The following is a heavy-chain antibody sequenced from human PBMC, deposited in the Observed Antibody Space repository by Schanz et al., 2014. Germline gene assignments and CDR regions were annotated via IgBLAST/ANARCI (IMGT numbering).Heavy chain of an antibody. CDR3: AKQIHYDILTVTRN. J-gene: IGHJ4*02. V-gene: IGHV3-23*04. Sequence: EVQLVESGGGVVQPGRSLRLSCAASGFIFSSYGLHWVRQAPGKGLEWVSALSGSGGSTYYADSVKGRFTISRDNSKNTLYLQMNSLRAEDTAVYYCAKQIHYDILTVTRNWGQGTLVTVSS. CDR2: LSGSGGST. D-gene: IGHD3-9*01. CDR1: GFIFSSYG.